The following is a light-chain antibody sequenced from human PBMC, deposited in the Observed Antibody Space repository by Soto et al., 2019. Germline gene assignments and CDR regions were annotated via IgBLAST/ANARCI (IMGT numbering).Light chain of an antibody. Sequence: QSVLTPPASVCGSPGQSVTISCTGTSSDVVVYSYVSWYQHHPVKAPKRVIFDVSIRPSGVSIRFSGSKSGNTSSLTNSGLQTEDEADYSCSSYTSRPSLFGFGSGTQVTVL. CDR2: DVS. CDR3: SSYTSRPSLFG. CDR1: SSDVVVYSY. V-gene: IGLV2-14*01. J-gene: IGLJ1*01.